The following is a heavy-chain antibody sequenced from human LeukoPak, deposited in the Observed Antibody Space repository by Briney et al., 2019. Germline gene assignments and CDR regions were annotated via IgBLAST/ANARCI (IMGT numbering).Heavy chain of an antibody. J-gene: IGHJ3*01. CDR2: IKQDGSVK. Sequence: ESGGSLRLSCAAAGFMFSDFWMTWVRQAPGRWLEWVANIKQDGSVKYYVDSVKGRFTIARDNAKNSLDLQMNSLRGEDTAVYYCARYRGKGTSWPLDVWGQGTIVTVSS. CDR1: GFMFSDFW. CDR3: ARYRGKGTSWPLDV. D-gene: IGHD1-26*01. V-gene: IGHV3-7*01.